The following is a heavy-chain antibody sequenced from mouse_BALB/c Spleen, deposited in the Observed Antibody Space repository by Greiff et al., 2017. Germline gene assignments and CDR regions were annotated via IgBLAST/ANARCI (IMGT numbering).Heavy chain of an antibody. D-gene: IGHD2-1*01. CDR1: GFTFSSFG. CDR2: ISSGSSTI. J-gene: IGHJ2*01. Sequence: EVQVVESGGGLVQPGGSRKLSCAASGFTFSSFGMHWVRQAPEKGLEWVAYISSGSSTIYYADTVKGRFTISRDNPKNTLFLQMTSLRSEDTAMYYCARNGNYVRSFYYFDYWGQGTTLTVSS. CDR3: ARNGNYVRSFYYFDY. V-gene: IGHV5-17*02.